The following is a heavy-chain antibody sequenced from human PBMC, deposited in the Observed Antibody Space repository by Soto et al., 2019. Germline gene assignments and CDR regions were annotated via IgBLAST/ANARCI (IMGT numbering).Heavy chain of an antibody. Sequence: QVQLVESGGGVVQPGGSLRLSCAASGFTFGRHGMHWVRQAPGKGLEWVAVIGSDGRRDSYADSVKGRFTISRDNGQITLYLQMNSLRAEDTAVYYCARDDDYGDNGLDYWGQGTLVTVSS. CDR1: GFTFGRHG. J-gene: IGHJ4*02. V-gene: IGHV3-33*01. CDR3: ARDDDYGDNGLDY. D-gene: IGHD4-17*01. CDR2: IGSDGRRD.